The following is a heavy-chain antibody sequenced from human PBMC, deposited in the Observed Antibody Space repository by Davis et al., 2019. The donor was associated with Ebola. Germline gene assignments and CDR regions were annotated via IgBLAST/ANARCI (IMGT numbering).Heavy chain of an antibody. J-gene: IGHJ3*02. V-gene: IGHV3-23*01. CDR1: GFTFSDYG. Sequence: PGGSLRLSCAASGFASGFTFSDYGMSSVRQAPGKGLEWVSGIHRDGDHKYYAGSVRGRFTVSRDNSRNTMYLDIRDLRVEDTAVYHCAKGVSDALDTWGQGTLVTVSS. CDR3: AKGVSDALDT. CDR2: IHRDGDHK.